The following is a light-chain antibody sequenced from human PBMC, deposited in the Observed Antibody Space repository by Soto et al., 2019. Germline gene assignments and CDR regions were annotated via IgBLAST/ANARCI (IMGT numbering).Light chain of an antibody. Sequence: DIQMTQSPSTLSASIGDRVTITCRASQSISSWLAWYQQKPGTAPKVLIYKASTLESGVPSRFSGSGSGTEFTLTISSLQPDDFATYYCHQYKSYPWTFGQGTEVEIK. V-gene: IGKV1-5*03. CDR3: HQYKSYPWT. CDR2: KAS. CDR1: QSISSW. J-gene: IGKJ1*01.